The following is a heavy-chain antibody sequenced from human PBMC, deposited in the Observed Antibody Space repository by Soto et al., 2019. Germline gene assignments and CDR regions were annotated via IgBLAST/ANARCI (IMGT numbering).Heavy chain of an antibody. CDR1: GGSISSSSYY. V-gene: IGHV4-39*02. Sequence: PSETLSLTCTVSGGSISSSSYYWGWIRQPPGKGLEWIGSIYYSGSTYYNPSLKSRVTISVDTSKNQFSLKLSSVTAADTAVYYCAREYYDILTGYYFGIYYYGMDVWGQGTTVTVSS. J-gene: IGHJ6*02. CDR3: AREYYDILTGYYFGIYYYGMDV. D-gene: IGHD3-9*01. CDR2: IYYSGST.